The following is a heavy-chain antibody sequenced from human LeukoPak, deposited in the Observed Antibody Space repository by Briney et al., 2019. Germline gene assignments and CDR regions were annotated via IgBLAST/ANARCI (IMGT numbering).Heavy chain of an antibody. Sequence: GGSLRLSCAASGFTFSYYWMYWVRQAPGKGLVWVSRINRDGSTTSYADSVKGRFTISRDNAKNTLCLQMNSLRADDTAVYYCARDSGYGGNSDYWGQGTLVTVSS. CDR2: INRDGSTT. CDR3: ARDSGYGGNSDY. D-gene: IGHD4-23*01. CDR1: GFTFSYYW. V-gene: IGHV3-74*01. J-gene: IGHJ4*02.